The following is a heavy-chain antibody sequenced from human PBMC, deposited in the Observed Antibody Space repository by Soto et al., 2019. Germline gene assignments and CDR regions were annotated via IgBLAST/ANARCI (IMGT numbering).Heavy chain of an antibody. CDR1: GGSISSGGYS. CDR3: ATAGGLGAAAADY. V-gene: IGHV4-30-2*01. D-gene: IGHD6-25*01. J-gene: IGHJ4*02. CDR2: IYHSGST. Sequence: QLQLQESGSGLVKPSQTLSLTCAVSGGSISSGGYSWSWIRQPPGKGLEWIGYIYHSGSTYYNPSLKSRVTISVDRSKNQFSLKLSSVTAADTAVYYCATAGGLGAAAADYLGQGTLVTVSS.